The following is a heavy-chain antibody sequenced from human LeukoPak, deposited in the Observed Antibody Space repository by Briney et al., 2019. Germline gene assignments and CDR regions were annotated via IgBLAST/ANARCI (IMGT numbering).Heavy chain of an antibody. D-gene: IGHD3-10*01. Sequence: ASVKVSCKASGYTFTSYYMHWVRQAPGQGLEWMGIINPSGGSTSYAQKFQGRVTMTRDTSTSTVYMELSSLRSEDTAVYYCASERFTMVRGVIISDWFDPWGQGTLVTVSS. CDR3: ASERFTMVRGVIISDWFDP. CDR2: INPSGGST. CDR1: GYTFTSYY. V-gene: IGHV1-46*01. J-gene: IGHJ5*02.